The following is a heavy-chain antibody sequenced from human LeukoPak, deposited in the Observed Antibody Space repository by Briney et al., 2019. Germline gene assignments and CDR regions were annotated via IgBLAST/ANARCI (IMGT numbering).Heavy chain of an antibody. CDR3: AKNIAVVPAFVYFDY. CDR1: GFTFSSYS. CDR2: ISGSGGST. V-gene: IGHV3-23*01. D-gene: IGHD2-2*01. Sequence: PGGSLRLSCAASGFTFSSYSMSWVRQAPGKGLEWVSAISGSGGSTYYADSVKGRFTISRDNSKNTLYLQMNSLRAEDTAVYYCAKNIAVVPAFVYFDYWGQGTLVTVSS. J-gene: IGHJ4*02.